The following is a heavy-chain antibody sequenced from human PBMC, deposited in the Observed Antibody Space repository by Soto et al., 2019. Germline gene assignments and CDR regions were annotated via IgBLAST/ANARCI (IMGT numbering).Heavy chain of an antibody. CDR1: GGSISSSGYY. J-gene: IGHJ4*02. D-gene: IGHD6-13*01. CDR2: IYYSGST. CDR3: TRRRSASSWRDY. Sequence: QLQLQESGPGLVKPSETLSLTCTVSGGSISSSGYYWGWIRQPPGKGLEWIGNIYYSGSTYYNPSLKSRVTISVDTSKNQFSLKLSSVTAADTAVYFCTRRRSASSWRDYWGQGTLVTVSS. V-gene: IGHV4-39*01.